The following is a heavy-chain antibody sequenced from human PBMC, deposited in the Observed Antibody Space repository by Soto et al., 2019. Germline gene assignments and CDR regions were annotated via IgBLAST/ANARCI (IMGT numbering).Heavy chain of an antibody. CDR2: IYYSGST. V-gene: IGHV4-39*01. D-gene: IGHD3-16*01. CDR3: ARLRGGTDFDY. Sequence: SETLSLTCTVSGGSISSSSYYWGWIRQPPGKGLEWIGSIYYSGSTYYNPSLKSRVTISVDTSKNQFSLKLSSVTAADTAVYYCARLRGGTDFDYWGQGTLVTVSS. CDR1: GGSISSSSYY. J-gene: IGHJ4*02.